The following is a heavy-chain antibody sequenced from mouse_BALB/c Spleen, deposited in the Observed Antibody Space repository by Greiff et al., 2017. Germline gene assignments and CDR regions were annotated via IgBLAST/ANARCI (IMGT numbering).Heavy chain of an antibody. CDR2: ISSGGSYT. J-gene: IGHJ4*01. CDR1: GFTFSSYT. V-gene: IGHV5-6-4*01. Sequence: EVQVVESGGGLVKPGGSLKLSCAASGFTFSSYTMSWVRQTPEKRLEWVATISSGGSYTYYPDSVKGRFTISRDNAKNTLYLQMSSLKSEDTAMYYCTREGGNAMDYWGQGTSVTVSS. CDR3: TREGGNAMDY.